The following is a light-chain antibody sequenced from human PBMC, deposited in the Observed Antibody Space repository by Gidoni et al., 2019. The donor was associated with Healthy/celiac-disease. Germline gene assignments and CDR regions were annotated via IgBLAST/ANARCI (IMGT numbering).Light chain of an antibody. Sequence: DLQMTQSPSSLSASVGDRVTITCRASQSISSYLNWYQQKPGKAPKLLIYAASSLQSGVPSRFSGSGSGTDFTLTISSLQPEDFATYYCQQSYSTPQCTFGQXTKLEIK. V-gene: IGKV1-39*01. J-gene: IGKJ2*02. CDR1: QSISSY. CDR3: QQSYSTPQCT. CDR2: AAS.